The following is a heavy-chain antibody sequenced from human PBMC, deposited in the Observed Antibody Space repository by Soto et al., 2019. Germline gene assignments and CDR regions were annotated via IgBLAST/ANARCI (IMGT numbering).Heavy chain of an antibody. CDR1: GGTLRNYG. D-gene: IGHD4-17*01. J-gene: IGHJ6*02. V-gene: IGHV1-69*12. CDR3: SRGDATKIVVTTYYGMDV. CDR2: IIPVFGTA. Sequence: QVQLVQSGAEVKKPGSSVRVSCKASGGTLRNYGISWVRQAPGQGLEWMGGIIPVFGTATYAQKFQGKVTITADESTRTVYMDVTSLRSEDTAVYYCSRGDATKIVVTTYYGMDVCGQGTTVTVSS.